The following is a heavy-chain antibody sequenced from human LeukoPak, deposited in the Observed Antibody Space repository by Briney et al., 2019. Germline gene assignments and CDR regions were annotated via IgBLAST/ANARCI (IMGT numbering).Heavy chain of an antibody. CDR2: INTGGSTI. D-gene: IGHD5-18*01. CDR3: ARALGYSYGYGIY. J-gene: IGHJ4*02. V-gene: IGHV3-74*01. CDR1: GFTFSDCW. Sequence: GSLRLSCAASGFTFSDCWMHWVRQAPGKGLEWVSRINTGGSTINYADSVKGRFTVSRDNAKNTMYLQMNSLRAEDSAVYYCARALGYSYGYGIYWGQGTLVTVSS.